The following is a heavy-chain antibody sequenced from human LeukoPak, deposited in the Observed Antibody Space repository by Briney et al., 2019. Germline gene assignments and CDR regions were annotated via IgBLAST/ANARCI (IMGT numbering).Heavy chain of an antibody. Sequence: PGGSLRLSCAASGLTFSSHWMHWVRQAPGKGLEWVSAISGSGGSTYYADSVKGRFTISRDNSKNTLYLQMNSLRAEDTAVYYCAKSRSITMIVVVDTCMDVWGQGTTVTVSS. J-gene: IGHJ6*02. CDR2: ISGSGGST. CDR1: GLTFSSHW. D-gene: IGHD3-22*01. CDR3: AKSRSITMIVVVDTCMDV. V-gene: IGHV3-23*01.